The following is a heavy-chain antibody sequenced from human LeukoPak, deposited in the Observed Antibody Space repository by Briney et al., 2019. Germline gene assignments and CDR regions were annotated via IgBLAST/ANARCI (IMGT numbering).Heavy chain of an antibody. CDR2: ISSSGSTI. CDR3: ARDRMDKFEY. Sequence: GGSLRLSCAASGFSVSNNYMSWVRQAPGKGLEWISYISSSGSTIYYADSVKGRFTISRDNAKNSLYLQMNSLRAEDTAVYYCARDRMDKFEYWGQGTLVTVSS. V-gene: IGHV3-11*01. J-gene: IGHJ4*02. D-gene: IGHD2-8*01. CDR1: GFSVSNNY.